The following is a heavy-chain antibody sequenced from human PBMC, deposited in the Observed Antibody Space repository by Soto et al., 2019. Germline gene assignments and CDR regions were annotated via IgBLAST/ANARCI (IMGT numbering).Heavy chain of an antibody. D-gene: IGHD7-27*01. CDR3: AREGWGFAFYI. J-gene: IGHJ3*02. V-gene: IGHV3-7*03. Sequence: GGSLRLSCAASGFTFSSYWMSWVRQAPGKGLEWVANIKQDGSEKYYVDSVKGRFTISRDNAKNSLYLQMNSLRAEDTAVDYCAREGWGFAFYIWGQGTMVTVSS. CDR1: GFTFSSYW. CDR2: IKQDGSEK.